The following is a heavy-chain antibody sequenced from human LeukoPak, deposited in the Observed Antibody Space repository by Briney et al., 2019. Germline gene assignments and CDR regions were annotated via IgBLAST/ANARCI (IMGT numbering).Heavy chain of an antibody. CDR1: GGSFSGYY. Sequence: PSETLSLTCAVYGGSFSGYYWSWIRQPPGKGLEWIGEINHSGGTNYNPSLKSRVTISVDTSKNQFSLKLSFVTAADTAVYYCARGWGAARHLYFDYWGQGTLVTVSS. CDR2: INHSGGT. CDR3: ARGWGAARHLYFDY. D-gene: IGHD6-6*01. J-gene: IGHJ4*02. V-gene: IGHV4-34*01.